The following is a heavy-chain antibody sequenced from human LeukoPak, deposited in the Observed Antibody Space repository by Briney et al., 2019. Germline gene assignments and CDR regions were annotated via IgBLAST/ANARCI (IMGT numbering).Heavy chain of an antibody. J-gene: IGHJ4*02. CDR2: INPSGGST. V-gene: IGHV1-46*01. D-gene: IGHD3-16*01. Sequence: ASVKVSCKASGYTFTSYYMHWVRQAPGQGLEWMGIINPSGGSTSYAQKFQGRVTMTRDMSTSTVYMELSSLRSEDTAVYYCARDTLTYDYVWGTIDYWGQGTLVTVSS. CDR1: GYTFTSYY. CDR3: ARDTLTYDYVWGTIDY.